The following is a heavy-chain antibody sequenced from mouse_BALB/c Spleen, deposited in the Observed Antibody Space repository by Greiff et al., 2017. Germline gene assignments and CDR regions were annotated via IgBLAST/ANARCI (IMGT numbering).Heavy chain of an antibody. Sequence: VQLQQSGAELAKPGASVKMSCKASGYTFTSYWMHWVKQRPGQGLEWIGYINPSTGYTEYNQKFKDKATLTADKSSSTAYMQLSSLTSEDSAVYYCARIRPGADGGQGTLVTVSA. CDR1: GYTFTSYW. J-gene: IGHJ3*01. D-gene: IGHD2-12*01. V-gene: IGHV1-7*01. CDR2: INPSTGYT. CDR3: ARIRPGAD.